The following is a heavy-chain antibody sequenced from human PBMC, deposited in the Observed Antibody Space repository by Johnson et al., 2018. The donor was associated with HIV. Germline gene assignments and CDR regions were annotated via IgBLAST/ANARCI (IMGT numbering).Heavy chain of an antibody. Sequence: EKLVESGGDLVQPGGSLRLSCAASGFTFCNYAMTWVRQAPGKGLEWVSAISGSGGNTYFADSVKGRFTISRDNSKNTLYLQMNSLRAEDTAIYYCAKTAWVFEGDASDIWGQGTMVTVSS. J-gene: IGHJ3*02. D-gene: IGHD3-3*01. CDR1: GFTFCNYA. CDR2: ISGSGGNT. CDR3: AKTAWVFEGDASDI. V-gene: IGHV3-23*04.